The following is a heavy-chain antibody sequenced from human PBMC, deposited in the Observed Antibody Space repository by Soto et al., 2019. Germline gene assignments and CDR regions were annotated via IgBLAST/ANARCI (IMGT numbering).Heavy chain of an antibody. V-gene: IGHV3-15*07. CDR2: IKSKPDGGTT. J-gene: IGHJ6*02. CDR3: TTDLHYDLWSGLGDYYYGMDV. Sequence: EVQLVESGGGLVKPGGSLRLSCAASGFTFSNAWMNWVRQAPGKGLEWVGRIKSKPDGGTTDYAAPVKGRFTISRDDSKNTLYLQMNSLKTEDTAVYYCTTDLHYDLWSGLGDYYYGMDVWGQGTTVTVSS. CDR1: GFTFSNAW. D-gene: IGHD3-3*01.